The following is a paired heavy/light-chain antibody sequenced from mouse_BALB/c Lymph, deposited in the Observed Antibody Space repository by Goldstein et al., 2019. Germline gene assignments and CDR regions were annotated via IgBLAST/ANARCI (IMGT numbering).Heavy chain of an antibody. CDR1: GFTFSSFG. CDR3: AREVRRAMDY. V-gene: IGHV5-17*02. CDR2: ISSGSSTI. D-gene: IGHD2-14*01. Sequence: DVQLVESGGGLVQPGGSRKLSCAASGFTFSSFGMHWVRQAPEKGLEWVAYISSGSSTIYYADTVKGRFTISRDNPKNTLFLQMTSLRSEDTAMYYCAREVRRAMDYWGQGTSVTVSS. J-gene: IGHJ4*01.
Light chain of an antibody. J-gene: IGKJ2*01. CDR1: ESVDSYGNSF. CDR3: QQNNEDPYT. V-gene: IGKV3-10*01. Sequence: NIVLTQSPASLAVSLGQRATISCRASESVDSYGNSFMHWYQQKPGQPPKLLIYLASNLESGVPARFSGSGSRTDFTLTIDPVEADDAATYYCQQNNEDPYTFGGGTKLEIK. CDR2: LAS.